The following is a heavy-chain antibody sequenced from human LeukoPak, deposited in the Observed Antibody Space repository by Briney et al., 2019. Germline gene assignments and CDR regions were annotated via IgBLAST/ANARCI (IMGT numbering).Heavy chain of an antibody. J-gene: IGHJ4*02. CDR3: AKDKVIVATIKPLDF. CDR1: GFTFNTYG. CDR2: ISGSGGST. V-gene: IGHV3-23*01. D-gene: IGHD5-12*01. Sequence: GGSLRLSCAASGFTFNTYGMSWVRQAPGKGLEWVSAISGSGGSTYYADSVKDRFTISRDNSKNTLYLQMNSLRAADTAVYYCAKDKVIVATIKPLDFWGQGTLSPSPQ.